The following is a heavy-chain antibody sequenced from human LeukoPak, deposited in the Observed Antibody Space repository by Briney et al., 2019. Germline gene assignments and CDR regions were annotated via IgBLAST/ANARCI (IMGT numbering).Heavy chain of an antibody. CDR2: INHSGST. Sequence: ASETLSLTCAVYGGSFSGYYWSWIRQPPGKGLEWIGEINHSGSTNYNPSLKSRVTISVDKSKNQFSLKLSSVTAADTAVYYCARDSESSFDYWGQGTLVTVSS. D-gene: IGHD1-14*01. CDR1: GGSFSGYY. V-gene: IGHV4-34*01. CDR3: ARDSESSFDY. J-gene: IGHJ4*02.